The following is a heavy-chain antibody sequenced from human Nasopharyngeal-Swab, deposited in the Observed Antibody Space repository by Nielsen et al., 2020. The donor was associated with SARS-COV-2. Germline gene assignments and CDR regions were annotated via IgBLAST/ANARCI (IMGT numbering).Heavy chain of an antibody. CDR1: GYTFMDFK. CDR2: INPDTGGT. CDR3: ARLGAAGDFDY. J-gene: IGHJ4*02. V-gene: IGHV1-2*04. Sequence: ASVKVSCKASGYTFMDFKMHWVRQAPGQGLEWMGWINPDTGGTTYAQRFQGWVTMTRDTSISKFYMDLNRLKSDDMAVYYCARLGAAGDFDYWGQGTLVTVSS. D-gene: IGHD6-13*01.